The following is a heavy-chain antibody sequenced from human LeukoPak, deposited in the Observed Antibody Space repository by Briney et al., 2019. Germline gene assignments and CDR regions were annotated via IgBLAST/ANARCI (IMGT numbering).Heavy chain of an antibody. Sequence: GGSLRLSCAASGLSFDDYAMHWVRQAPGKGLEWVSGVSWISGRMGYADSVKGRFSISRDNARNSLYLQMNSLRAEDTALYYCAKGPAWARDVFQIWGQGTMVTVSS. J-gene: IGHJ3*02. CDR1: GLSFDDYA. CDR2: VSWISGRM. V-gene: IGHV3-9*01. CDR3: AKGPAWARDVFQI. D-gene: IGHD1-26*01.